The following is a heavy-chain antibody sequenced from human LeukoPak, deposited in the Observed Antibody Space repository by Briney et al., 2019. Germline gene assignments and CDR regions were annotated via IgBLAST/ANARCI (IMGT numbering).Heavy chain of an antibody. CDR2: ISDDGMKK. D-gene: IGHD4-11*01. J-gene: IGHJ4*02. Sequence: GGSLRLSCAASGFTFSSYGMHWVRQAPGKGLEWVAMISDDGMKKSHADSVKGRFTISRDNSKNTVYLQMISPRAEDTAVYYCAKDSKTYSFDYWGQGTLVTVSS. V-gene: IGHV3-30*18. CDR1: GFTFSSYG. CDR3: AKDSKTYSFDY.